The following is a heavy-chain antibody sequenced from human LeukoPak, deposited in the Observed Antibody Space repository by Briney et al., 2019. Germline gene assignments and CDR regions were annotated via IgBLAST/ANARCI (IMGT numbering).Heavy chain of an antibody. D-gene: IGHD2-15*01. CDR2: IIPIFGTA. CDR1: GGTFSSYA. J-gene: IGHJ3*02. V-gene: IGHV1-69*13. Sequence: GASVKVSCKASGGTFSSYAISWVRQAPGQGLEWMGGIIPIFGTANYAQKFQGRVTITADESTSTAYMELSSLRSEDTAVYYCARGEERAAHDAFDIWGQGTMVTVSS. CDR3: ARGEERAAHDAFDI.